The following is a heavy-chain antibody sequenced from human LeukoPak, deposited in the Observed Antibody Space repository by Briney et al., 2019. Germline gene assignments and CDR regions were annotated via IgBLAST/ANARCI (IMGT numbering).Heavy chain of an antibody. V-gene: IGHV3-20*01. CDR1: GFTFDDYG. CDR3: ARDTSFGGATDY. Sequence: PGGSLRLSCAASGFTFDDYGMSWVRQAPGKGLGWVSGINWNGGSTGYADSVKGRFTISRDNAKNSLYLQMNSLRAEDTALYHCARDTSFGGATDYWGQGTLVTVSS. CDR2: INWNGGST. J-gene: IGHJ4*02. D-gene: IGHD1-26*01.